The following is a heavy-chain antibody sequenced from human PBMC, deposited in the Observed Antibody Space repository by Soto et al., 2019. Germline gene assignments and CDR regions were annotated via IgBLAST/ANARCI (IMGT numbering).Heavy chain of an antibody. Sequence: SETLSLTCAVVGDSLRGQSWNWIRQSPGKGLEWIGELDQSGGTNYNPSLKSRAIISDDTSKNQFSLTLTSVTAADTAVYYCARGRVRGVIRYYYYGMDVWGQGTTVTVSS. J-gene: IGHJ6*02. V-gene: IGHV4-34*01. CDR3: ARGRVRGVIRYYYYGMDV. D-gene: IGHD3-10*01. CDR1: GDSLRGQS. CDR2: LDQSGGT.